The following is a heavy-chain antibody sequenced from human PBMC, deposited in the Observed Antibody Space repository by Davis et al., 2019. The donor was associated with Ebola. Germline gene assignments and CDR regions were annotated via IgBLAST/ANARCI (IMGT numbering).Heavy chain of an antibody. J-gene: IGHJ6*01. Sequence: KVSRKGSGYSFTSYWIGWVRQMPGKGLEWMGIIYPGDSDTRYSPSFQGQVTISADKSISTAYLQWSSLKASDTAMYYCARFRSRNYYFYGMDVWGQGNKGTGSS. D-gene: IGHD1-14*01. CDR2: IYPGDSDT. CDR3: ARFRSRNYYFYGMDV. CDR1: GYSFTSYW. V-gene: IGHV5-51*01.